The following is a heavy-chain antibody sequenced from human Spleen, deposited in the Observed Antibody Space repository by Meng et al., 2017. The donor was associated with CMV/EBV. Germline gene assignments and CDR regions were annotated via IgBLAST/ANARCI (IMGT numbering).Heavy chain of an antibody. CDR3: DASDF. V-gene: IGHV3-23*01. Sequence: GESLKISCVGSRFNFINYAMSWARRAPGRGLEWVSTISSRAESTHYADSVKGRFTISRDNFKNTLYLQMSSLRAEDTAVYYCDASDFWGQGTLVTVSS. CDR2: ISSRAEST. J-gene: IGHJ4*02. D-gene: IGHD6-6*01. CDR1: RFNFINYA.